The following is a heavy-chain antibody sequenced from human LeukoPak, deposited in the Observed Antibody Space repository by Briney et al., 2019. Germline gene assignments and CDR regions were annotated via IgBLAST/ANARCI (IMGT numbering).Heavy chain of an antibody. V-gene: IGHV4-39*07. CDR3: ARVFPIPSYFDY. J-gene: IGHJ4*02. CDR2: IYYSGST. CDR1: GGSISSSSYY. Sequence: SETLSLTCTVSGGSISSSSYYWGWIRQPPGKGLEWIGSIYYSGSTYYNPSLKSQVTISVDTSKNQFSLKLSSVTAADTAVYYCARVFPIPSYFDYWGQGTLVTVSS. D-gene: IGHD2-21*01.